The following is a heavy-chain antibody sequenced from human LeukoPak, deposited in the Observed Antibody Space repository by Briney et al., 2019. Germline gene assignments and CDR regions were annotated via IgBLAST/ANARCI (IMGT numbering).Heavy chain of an antibody. D-gene: IGHD3-22*01. Sequence: PGGSLRLSCAASGFTFSNYSMNWVRQAPGKGLEWVSYISSSSSTIYYADSVKGRFTISRDNSKNTLILQMNSLRAEDTAVYYCAKKGYYDGSGYYMYYFDHWGQGTLVTVSS. V-gene: IGHV3-48*01. CDR3: AKKGYYDGSGYYMYYFDH. J-gene: IGHJ4*02. CDR1: GFTFSNYS. CDR2: ISSSSSTI.